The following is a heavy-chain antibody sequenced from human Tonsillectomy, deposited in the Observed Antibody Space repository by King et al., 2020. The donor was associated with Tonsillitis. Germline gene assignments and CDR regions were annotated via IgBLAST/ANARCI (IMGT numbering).Heavy chain of an antibody. V-gene: IGHV4-31*03. CDR3: ARDHWYYDSSGYDAFDI. Sequence: VQLQESGPGLVKPSQTLSLTCTVSGGSISSGGYYWSWIRQHPGKGLEWIGYISYSGSTYYNPSLKSRVTISVDTSKNQFSLKMSSVTAADTAVYYCARDHWYYDSSGYDAFDIWGQGTMVTVSS. D-gene: IGHD3-22*01. CDR2: ISYSGST. CDR1: GGSISSGGYY. J-gene: IGHJ3*02.